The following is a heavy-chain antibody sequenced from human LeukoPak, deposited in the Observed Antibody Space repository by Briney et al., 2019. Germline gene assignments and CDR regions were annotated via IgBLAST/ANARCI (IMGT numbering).Heavy chain of an antibody. CDR1: GFTFDDYD. Sequence: PGRSLRLSCAASGFTFDDYDMHWVRQAPGKGLECVSGISWNSGRINYADSVKGRFTISRDNAKNSLYLQMNRLRAEDTALYYCAKASGYPYDAFDIWGQGTMVTVSS. D-gene: IGHD5-18*01. V-gene: IGHV3-9*01. CDR2: ISWNSGRI. CDR3: AKASGYPYDAFDI. J-gene: IGHJ3*02.